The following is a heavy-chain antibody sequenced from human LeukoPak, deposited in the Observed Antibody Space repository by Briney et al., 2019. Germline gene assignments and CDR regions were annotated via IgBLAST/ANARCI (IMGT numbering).Heavy chain of an antibody. J-gene: IGHJ6*02. V-gene: IGHV3-30-3*01. D-gene: IGHD4-17*01. CDR1: GFTFSSYA. CDR2: ISYDGSNK. Sequence: PGRSLRLSCAASGFTFSSYAMHWVRQAPGKGLEWVAVISYDGSNKYYADSVKGRFTISRDNSKNTLYLQMNSLRAEDTAVYYCARETTVTIFWYYYGMDVWGQGTTVTVSS. CDR3: ARETTVTIFWYYYGMDV.